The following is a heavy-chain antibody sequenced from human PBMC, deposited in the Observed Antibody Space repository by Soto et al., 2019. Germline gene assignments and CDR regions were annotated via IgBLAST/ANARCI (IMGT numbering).Heavy chain of an antibody. D-gene: IGHD3-10*01. CDR3: AKDRRDTMVRESYYYYYYGMDV. CDR2: ISYDGSNK. CDR1: GFTFSSYG. V-gene: IGHV3-30*18. J-gene: IGHJ6*02. Sequence: GGSLRLSCAASGFTFSSYGMHWVRQAPGKGLEWVAVISYDGSNKYYADSVKGRFTISRDNSKNTLYLQMNSLRAEDTAVYYCAKDRRDTMVRESYYYYYYGMDVWGQGTTVTVSS.